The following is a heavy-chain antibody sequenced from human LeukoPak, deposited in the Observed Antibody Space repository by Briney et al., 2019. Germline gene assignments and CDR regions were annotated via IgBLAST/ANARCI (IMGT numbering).Heavy chain of an antibody. Sequence: GGSLRLSCAASGFIFSRYSMNWVRQAPGKGLEWVSYISTSSSTIYYADSVKGRFTISRDNAKNSLYLQMNSLRAEDTAVYYCARAATVTTNWFDPWGQGTLVTVSS. V-gene: IGHV3-48*04. CDR2: ISTSSSTI. CDR1: GFIFSRYS. J-gene: IGHJ5*02. D-gene: IGHD4-17*01. CDR3: ARAATVTTNWFDP.